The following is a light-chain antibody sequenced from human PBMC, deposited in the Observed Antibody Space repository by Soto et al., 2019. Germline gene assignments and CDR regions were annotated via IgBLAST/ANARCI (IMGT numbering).Light chain of an antibody. V-gene: IGKV1-5*01. CDR2: DAS. Sequence: DIQMTQSPSTLSASVGDRVTITCRASQSISSWLAWYQQKPGKAPKLLIYDASSLESGVPSRFSGSGSGTEFTLTISSLQPDDFATYYCQQYNSYRWTFGQGTKLDIK. J-gene: IGKJ1*01. CDR3: QQYNSYRWT. CDR1: QSISSW.